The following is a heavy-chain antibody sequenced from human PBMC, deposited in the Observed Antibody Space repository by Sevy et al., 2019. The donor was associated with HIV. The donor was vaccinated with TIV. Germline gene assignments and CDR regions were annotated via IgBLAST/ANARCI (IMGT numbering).Heavy chain of an antibody. CDR3: TFKEVG. V-gene: IGHV3-7*01. CDR1: GFTFSNYW. D-gene: IGHD1-26*01. CDR2: IKQDGSQK. Sequence: GGYLRLSCAASGFTFSNYWMSWVRQAPGKGLEWVANIKQDGSQKYYVDSVKGRFTISRDNAKNSLFLQMNSLRAEDTAVYCGTFKEVGWGQGTLVTVSS. J-gene: IGHJ4*02.